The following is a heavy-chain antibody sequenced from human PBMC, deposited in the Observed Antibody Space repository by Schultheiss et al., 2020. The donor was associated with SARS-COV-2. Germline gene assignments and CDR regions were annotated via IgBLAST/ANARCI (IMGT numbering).Heavy chain of an antibody. CDR2: INHSGST. CDR3: ARINTAMVAGDGSHGMDV. D-gene: IGHD5-18*01. J-gene: IGHJ6*02. CDR1: GSSISSAYY. Sequence: SETLSLTCAVFGSSISSAYYWGWVRQPPGKGLEWIGEINHSGSTNYNPSLKSRVTISVDTSKNQFSLKLSSVTAADTAVYYCARINTAMVAGDGSHGMDVWGQGTTVTVSS. V-gene: IGHV4-38-2*01.